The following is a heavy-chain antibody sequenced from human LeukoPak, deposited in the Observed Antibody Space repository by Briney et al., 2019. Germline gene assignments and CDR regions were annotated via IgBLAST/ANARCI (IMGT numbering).Heavy chain of an antibody. D-gene: IGHD3-3*01. CDR2: ISAYNGNT. J-gene: IGHJ4*02. V-gene: IGHV1-18*01. CDR1: GYTFTSYG. Sequence: GASVKVSCKASGYTFTSYGIRWVRQAPGQGLDWMGWISAYNGNTNYAQKLQGRVTMTTDTSTSTAYIELRSLGSDDTAVYYCARRPYDFWSGYYGPFDYWGEETVVSVFS. CDR3: ARRPYDFWSGYYGPFDY.